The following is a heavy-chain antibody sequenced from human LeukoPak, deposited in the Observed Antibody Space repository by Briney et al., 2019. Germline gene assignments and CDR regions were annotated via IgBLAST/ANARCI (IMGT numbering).Heavy chain of an antibody. V-gene: IGHV3-30*18. Sequence: GGSLRLSCAAPGFTFSSYGMHWVRQAPGKGLEWVAVISYDGSNKYYADSVKGRFTISRDNSKNTLYLQMNSLRAEDTAVYYCAKDRTHITMVRGVMGYYGMDVWGKGTTVTVSS. CDR3: AKDRTHITMVRGVMGYYGMDV. D-gene: IGHD3-10*01. J-gene: IGHJ6*04. CDR2: ISYDGSNK. CDR1: GFTFSSYG.